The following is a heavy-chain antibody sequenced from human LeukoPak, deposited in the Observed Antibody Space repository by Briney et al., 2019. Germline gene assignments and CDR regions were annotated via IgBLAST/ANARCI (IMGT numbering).Heavy chain of an antibody. CDR3: ARKTTIFGVVMPRFDY. V-gene: IGHV4-39*07. Sequence: SETLSLTCTVSGGSISSSSYYWGWIRQPPGKGLEWIGSIYYSGSTYYNPSLKSRVTISVDTSKNQFSLKLSSVTAADTAVYYCARKTTIFGVVMPRFDYWGQGTLVTVSS. J-gene: IGHJ4*02. CDR1: GGSISSSSYY. D-gene: IGHD3-3*01. CDR2: IYYSGST.